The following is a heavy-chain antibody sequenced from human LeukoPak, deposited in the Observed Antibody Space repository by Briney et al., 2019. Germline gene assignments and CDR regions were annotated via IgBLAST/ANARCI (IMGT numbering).Heavy chain of an antibody. CDR2: ISYDGSNK. Sequence: PGRSLRLSCAASGFTFSSYGMHWVRQAPGKGLEWVAVISYDGSNKNYADSVKGRFTISRDISKNTLYLQMNSLRAEDTAVYYCAKRLGYFDSSEGYFDYSGQGTLVTV. V-gene: IGHV3-30*18. CDR1: GFTFSSYG. D-gene: IGHD3-22*01. J-gene: IGHJ4*02. CDR3: AKRLGYFDSSEGYFDY.